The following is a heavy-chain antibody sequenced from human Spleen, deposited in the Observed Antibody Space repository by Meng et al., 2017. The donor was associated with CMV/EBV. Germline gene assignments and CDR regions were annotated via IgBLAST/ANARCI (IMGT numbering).Heavy chain of an antibody. V-gene: IGHV3-9*01. CDR2: ISWNSGSI. D-gene: IGHD2-2*01. CDR3: AKGYCSSTSCPWGYYGMDV. Sequence: SLKISCTASGFTFSTYDFHWVRQPTGKGLEWVSGISWNSGSIGYADSVKGRFTISRDNAKNSLYLQMNSLRAEDTALYYCAKGYCSSTSCPWGYYGMDVWGQGTTVTVSS. CDR1: GFTFSTYD. J-gene: IGHJ6*02.